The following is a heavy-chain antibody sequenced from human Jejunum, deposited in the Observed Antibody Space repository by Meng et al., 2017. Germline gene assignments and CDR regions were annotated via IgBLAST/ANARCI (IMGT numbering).Heavy chain of an antibody. V-gene: IGHV3-74*01. CDR1: CFIFISNW. D-gene: IGHD1-26*01. CDR3: ARSGGVVDY. J-gene: IGHJ4*02. Sequence: EWLQVEAVGGWFPSGGSLMSPCAASCFIFISNWMHWVRQEPGKGRVGVAHINNDGTTTNYADSVKGRFSISRDNAKNTLYLQMNSLRAEDTAVYYCARSGGVVDYWGQGTLVTVSS. CDR2: INNDGTTT.